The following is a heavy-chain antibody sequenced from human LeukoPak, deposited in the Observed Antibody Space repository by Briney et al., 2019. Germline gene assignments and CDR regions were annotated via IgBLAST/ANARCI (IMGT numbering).Heavy chain of an antibody. J-gene: IGHJ4*02. D-gene: IGHD4/OR15-4a*01. CDR1: GGSISSSGYY. CDR3: ARVVLTTAAAIDY. V-gene: IGHV4-39*01. CDR2: IYYTGST. Sequence: SETLSLTCTVSGGSISSSGYYWVWIRQPPGKGLEWIGSIYYTGSTYYNPSLRSRVTISVDTSKNQFSLKLSSVTAAGTAVYYCARVVLTTAAAIDYWGQGTLVTVSS.